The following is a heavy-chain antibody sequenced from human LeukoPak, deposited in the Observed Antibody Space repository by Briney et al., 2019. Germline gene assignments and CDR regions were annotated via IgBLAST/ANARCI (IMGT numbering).Heavy chain of an antibody. J-gene: IGHJ5*02. Sequence: ASVKVSCEASGYTFSGYYMHWVRQAPEQGLEWMGRINPNTGATIYAQKFQGRVTMTRDTSISTAYLELSSLRSNDTAVYYCARGPRLGVVTRPNWIDPWGQGILVTVSS. V-gene: IGHV1-2*02. CDR1: GYTFSGYY. D-gene: IGHD3-3*01. CDR2: INPNTGAT. CDR3: ARGPRLGVVTRPNWIDP.